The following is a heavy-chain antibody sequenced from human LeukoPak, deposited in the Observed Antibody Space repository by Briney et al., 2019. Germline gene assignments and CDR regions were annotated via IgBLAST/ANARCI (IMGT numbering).Heavy chain of an antibody. CDR2: IYYSGST. CDR3: ARVQMATISRRGAFDY. V-gene: IGHV4-61*03. J-gene: IGHJ4*02. CDR1: GGSLSSGSYY. Sequence: SETLSLTCTVSGGSLSSGSYYWSWIRQPPGKGLEWSGYIYYSGSTNYNPSLKSRVTISVVTSKNHSSLKLSSVTAADMAVYYCARVQMATISRRGAFDYWGQGTLVTVSS. D-gene: IGHD5-24*01.